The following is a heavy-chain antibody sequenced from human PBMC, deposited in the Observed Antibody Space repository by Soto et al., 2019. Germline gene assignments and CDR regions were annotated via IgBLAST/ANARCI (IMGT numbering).Heavy chain of an antibody. CDR1: GDGVSTISAT. V-gene: IGHV6-1*01. CDR3: TRLISNSRLDY. D-gene: IGHD3-16*01. Sequence: SQTLSPTCAISGDGVSTISATWDWIRQSPSRGLEWLGRTYYRSKWEIDYAVSLRGRITIIPDTANNQLSLQLSSVTPDDTAVYSCTRLISNSRLDYWGKGMLVTVS. CDR2: TYYRSKWEI. J-gene: IGHJ4*02.